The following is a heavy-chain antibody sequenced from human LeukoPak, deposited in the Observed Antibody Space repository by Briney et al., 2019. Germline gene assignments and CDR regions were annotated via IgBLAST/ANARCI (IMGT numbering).Heavy chain of an antibody. CDR1: GGSISSYY. Sequence: SETLSLTCTVSGGSISSYYWSWIRQPPGKGLEWTGYIYYSGITNYNPSLKSRVTISIDTSKNQFSLKLSSMTAADTAVYYCARSRRGYEYYSDYWGQGTLVTVSS. V-gene: IGHV4-59*01. CDR2: IYYSGIT. J-gene: IGHJ4*02. D-gene: IGHD5-12*01. CDR3: ARSRRGYEYYSDY.